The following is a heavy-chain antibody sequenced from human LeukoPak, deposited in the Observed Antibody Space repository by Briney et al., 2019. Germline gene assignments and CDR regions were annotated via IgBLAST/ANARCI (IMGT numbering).Heavy chain of an antibody. CDR1: GASITTDSFY. CDR2: IYYSGST. Sequence: TSETLSLTCTVSGASITTDSFYWGWIRQPPGKGLEWIGSIYYSGSTYYNPSLKSRVTISVDTSKDQFSLKLSSVTAADTAVYYCARHPRTYYDFWSGAFDYWGQGTLVTVSS. V-gene: IGHV4-39*01. J-gene: IGHJ4*02. CDR3: ARHPRTYYDFWSGAFDY. D-gene: IGHD3-3*01.